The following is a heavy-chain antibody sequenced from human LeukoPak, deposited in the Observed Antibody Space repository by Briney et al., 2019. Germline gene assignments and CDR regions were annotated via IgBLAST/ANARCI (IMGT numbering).Heavy chain of an antibody. CDR2: MNPNSGNT. CDR1: GYTFTGYY. V-gene: IGHV1-8*02. J-gene: IGHJ4*02. Sequence: GASVKVSCKASGYTFTGYYMHWVRQAPGQGLEWMGWMNPNSGNTGYAQKFQGRVTMTRNTSISTAYMELSSLRSEDTAVYYCARGYRTPTDYWGQGTLVTVSS. CDR3: ARGYRTPTDY.